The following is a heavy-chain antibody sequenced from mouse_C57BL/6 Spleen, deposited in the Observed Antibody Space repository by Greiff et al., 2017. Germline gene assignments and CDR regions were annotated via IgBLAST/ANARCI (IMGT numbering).Heavy chain of an antibody. CDR3: ARDSQYFDV. J-gene: IGHJ1*03. D-gene: IGHD3-2*01. V-gene: IGHV5-6*01. CDR1: GFTFSSYG. CDR2: ISSGGSYT. Sequence: EVQVVESGGDLVKPGGSLKLSCAASGFTFSSYGMSWVRQTPDKRLEWVATISSGGSYTYYPDSVKGRFTISRDNAKNTLYLQMSSLKAEDTAMYYCARDSQYFDVWGTGTTVTFSS.